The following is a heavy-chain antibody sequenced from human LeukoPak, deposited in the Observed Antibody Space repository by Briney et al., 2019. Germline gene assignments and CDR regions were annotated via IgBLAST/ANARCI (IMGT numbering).Heavy chain of an antibody. J-gene: IGHJ3*02. D-gene: IGHD2-2*01. CDR2: IYYSGST. CDR1: GGSISSSSYY. CDR3: AGGCSSTSCFDSAFDI. V-gene: IGHV4-39*07. Sequence: SETLSLTCTVSGGSISSSSYYWGWIRQPPGKGLEWIGSIYYSGSTYYNPSLKSRVTISVDTSKNQFSLKLSSVTAADTAVYYCAGGCSSTSCFDSAFDIWGQGTMVTVSS.